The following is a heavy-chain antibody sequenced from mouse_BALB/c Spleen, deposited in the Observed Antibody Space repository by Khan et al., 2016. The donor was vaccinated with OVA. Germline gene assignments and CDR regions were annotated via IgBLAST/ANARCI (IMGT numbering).Heavy chain of an antibody. Sequence: EVQLQESGPGLVKPSQSLSLTCTVTGYSITSGYVWNWIRQFPGDKLEWMGYISYSGSTNYNPSLKSRISITRDTSKNQFFLQLNSVTTEDTATYYCARTARINYWGQGTTLTVSS. CDR2: ISYSGST. J-gene: IGHJ2*01. CDR3: ARTARINY. V-gene: IGHV3-2*02. CDR1: GYSITSGYV. D-gene: IGHD1-2*01.